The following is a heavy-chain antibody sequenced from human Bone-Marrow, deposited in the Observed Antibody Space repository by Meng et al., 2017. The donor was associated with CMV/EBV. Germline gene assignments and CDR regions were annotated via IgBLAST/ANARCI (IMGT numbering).Heavy chain of an antibody. Sequence: GGSLRLSCAASGFTLSNYGMHWVRQAPGKGLEWVAFIRYDGSNKYYADSVKGRFTISRDNSKNTLHLQMNSPGIEDTAVYYCAKDGRVFVKDWGQGTLVTVSS. J-gene: IGHJ4*02. CDR1: GFTLSNYG. V-gene: IGHV3-30*02. D-gene: IGHD3-16*02. CDR3: AKDGRVFVKD. CDR2: IRYDGSNK.